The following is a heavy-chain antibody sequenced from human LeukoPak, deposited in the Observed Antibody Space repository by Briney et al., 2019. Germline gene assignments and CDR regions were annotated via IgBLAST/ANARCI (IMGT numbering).Heavy chain of an antibody. CDR1: GYSSTTYG. CDR3: ARGIYCDF. V-gene: IGHV1-18*01. CDR2: ISTSNGDT. J-gene: IGHJ4*02. Sequence: ASVKVSCKASGYSSTTYGITWVRQAPGQGLEWVAWISTSNGDTDYAQKVQGRVTLTTDTSTSTVYMELRSLRSDDTAVYYCARGIYCDFWGQGTLVTVSS.